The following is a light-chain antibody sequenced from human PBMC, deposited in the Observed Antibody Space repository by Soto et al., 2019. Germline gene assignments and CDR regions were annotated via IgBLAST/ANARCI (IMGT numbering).Light chain of an antibody. J-gene: IGKJ1*01. V-gene: IGKV3-15*01. CDR3: QQYNDWPLT. CDR2: GAF. Sequence: EIVLTQSPATLSLSPGERSARSCMASQSVGRSFAWYQQKPGQAPSLLIYGAFTRATGIPARFSGTGSGTEFTLTISSLQSEDLALYYCQQYNDWPLTFGQGTKVDIK. CDR1: QSVGRS.